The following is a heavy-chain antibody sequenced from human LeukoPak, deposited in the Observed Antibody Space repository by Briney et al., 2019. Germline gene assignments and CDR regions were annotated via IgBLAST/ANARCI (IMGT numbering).Heavy chain of an antibody. D-gene: IGHD1-26*01. CDR3: VRSRIWELLPSFDL. CDR2: MSYDETTN. V-gene: IGHV3-30*04. CDR1: GFTFRSYA. Sequence: PGGSLRLSCAASGFTFRSYAMHWVRQAPGKGLEWVAVMSYDETTNNYADSVKGRFTISRDNANNTLFLEMNSLRADDTAIYYCVRSRIWELLPSFDLWGQGALVVVSS. J-gene: IGHJ4*02.